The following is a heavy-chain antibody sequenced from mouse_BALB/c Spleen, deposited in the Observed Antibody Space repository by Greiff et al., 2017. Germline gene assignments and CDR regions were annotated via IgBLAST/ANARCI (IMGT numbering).Heavy chain of an antibody. CDR2: ILPGSGST. CDR1: GYTFSSYW. V-gene: IGHV1-9*01. J-gene: IGHJ4*01. Sequence: VQLQQSGAELMKPGASVKISCKATGYTFSSYWIEWVKQRPGHGLEWIGEILPGSGSTNYNEKFKGKATVTADTSSNTAYMQLSSLTSEDSAVYYCARRGGAMDYWGQGTSVTVSS. CDR3: ARRGGAMDY.